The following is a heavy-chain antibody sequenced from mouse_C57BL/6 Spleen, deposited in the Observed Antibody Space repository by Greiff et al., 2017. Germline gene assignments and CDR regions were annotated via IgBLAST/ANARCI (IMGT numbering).Heavy chain of an antibody. D-gene: IGHD2-1*01. J-gene: IGHJ2*01. Sequence: VKLQESGAELVRPGASVTLSCKASGYTFTDYEMHWVKQTPVHGLEWIGAIDPETGGTAYNQKFKGKAILTADKSSSTAYMELRSLTSEDSDVYYCTRDYGKGYGGQGTTLTVSS. CDR1: GYTFTDYE. CDR3: TRDYGKGY. CDR2: IDPETGGT. V-gene: IGHV1-15*01.